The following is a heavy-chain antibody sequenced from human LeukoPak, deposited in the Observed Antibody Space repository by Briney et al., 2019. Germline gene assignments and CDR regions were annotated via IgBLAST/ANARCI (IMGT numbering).Heavy chain of an antibody. Sequence: GGSLRLPCAASGFTFSSYAMSWVRQAPGKGLEWVSAISGSGGSTYYADSVKGRFTISRDNSKNTLYLQMNSLRAEDTAVYYCAKDAYYDYVWGSYRPLYFDYWGQGTLVTVSS. J-gene: IGHJ4*02. V-gene: IGHV3-23*01. CDR3: AKDAYYDYVWGSYRPLYFDY. CDR2: ISGSGGST. CDR1: GFTFSSYA. D-gene: IGHD3-16*02.